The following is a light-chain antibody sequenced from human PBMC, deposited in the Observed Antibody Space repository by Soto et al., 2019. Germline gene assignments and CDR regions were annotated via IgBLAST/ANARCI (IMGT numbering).Light chain of an antibody. J-gene: IGKJ1*01. Sequence: DIQMTQSPSTLSASVGDRVTITCRASQTISRWLAWYQQKPGRAPKLLVYHVFNLESVFPSRFSGSGSGTEFTLTISSLQPDDFATYYCQQYYSYWTFGQGTKV. CDR2: HVF. V-gene: IGKV1-5*01. CDR1: QTISRW. CDR3: QQYYSYWT.